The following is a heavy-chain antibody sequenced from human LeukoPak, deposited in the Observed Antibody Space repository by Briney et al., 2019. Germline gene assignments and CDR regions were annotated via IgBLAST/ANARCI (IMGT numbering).Heavy chain of an antibody. CDR2: ISHRGRT. CDR3: ARIPLYFLEPFDY. Sequence: SEALSLTCAVYGGSVSGYYWSWIRQPPGKGLEWIGEISHRGRTHYNPSLKGRVTMSVDTSKNQFALEVDSVTAADTAVYYCARIPLYFLEPFDYWGQGILVTVSS. V-gene: IGHV4-34*01. D-gene: IGHD3-3*01. CDR1: GGSVSGYY. J-gene: IGHJ4*02.